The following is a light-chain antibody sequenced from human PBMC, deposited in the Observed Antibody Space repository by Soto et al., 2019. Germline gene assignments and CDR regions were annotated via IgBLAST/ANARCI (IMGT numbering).Light chain of an antibody. CDR2: GAS. CDR3: QQYKNWPPIT. CDR1: QSVSSS. V-gene: IGKV3-15*01. Sequence: EIVMTQSPATLSVSPGERATLSCRASQSVSSSLAWYQQKPGQAPRLLIYGASTRATGIPARFSGSGSGTEFTLTISSLQSEDFAISYCQQYKNWPPITFGQGTRLEIK. J-gene: IGKJ5*01.